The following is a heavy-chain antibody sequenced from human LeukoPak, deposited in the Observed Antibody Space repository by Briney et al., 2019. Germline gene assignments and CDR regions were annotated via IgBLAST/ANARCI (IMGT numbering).Heavy chain of an antibody. J-gene: IGHJ3*02. Sequence: GGSLRLSCAASGFTFSNYWMSWVRQAPGKGLEWVSFISTSSSYIHNADSVKGRFTISRDNSKNTLYLQMNSLRAEDTAVYYCAVSRDGYNVIWGQGTMVTVSS. CDR2: ISTSSSYI. V-gene: IGHV3-21*04. D-gene: IGHD5-24*01. CDR1: GFTFSNYW. CDR3: AVSRDGYNVI.